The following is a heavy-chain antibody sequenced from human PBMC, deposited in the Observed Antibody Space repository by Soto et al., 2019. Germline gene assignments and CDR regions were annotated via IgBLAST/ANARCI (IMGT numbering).Heavy chain of an antibody. D-gene: IGHD2-2*01. CDR2: IIPAFGTA. J-gene: IGHJ4*02. V-gene: IGHV1-69*06. CDR3: ARGLDQPPVGLYFDT. CDR1: GGTFNSYL. Sequence: QVQLVQSGAEVKNPGSSVKVSCKTSGGTFNSYLIDWVRQAPGQGLEWMGGIIPAFGTAKYAQKFQGRVTNTADKSTTTAYMELRTLTSEDTAVNYWARGLDQPPVGLYFDTWGQGTLVTVSS.